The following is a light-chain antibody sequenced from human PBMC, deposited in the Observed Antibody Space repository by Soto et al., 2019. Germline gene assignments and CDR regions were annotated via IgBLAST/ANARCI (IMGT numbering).Light chain of an antibody. J-gene: IGKJ1*01. Sequence: EIVLTQAPGTLSWSPGERATLSCRASQSVSNNYLAWYQQKPGQAPRLLIYGASNRATGIPDRFSGSGSGTDFTLTISRLEPEDFAVYYCQQYGSSGTFGQGTKVDIK. CDR2: GAS. CDR3: QQYGSSGT. V-gene: IGKV3-20*01. CDR1: QSVSNNY.